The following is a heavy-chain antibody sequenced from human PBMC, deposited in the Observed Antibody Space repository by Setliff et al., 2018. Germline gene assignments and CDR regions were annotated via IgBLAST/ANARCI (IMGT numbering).Heavy chain of an antibody. V-gene: IGHV1-3*04. CDR2: MDTGTGKK. CDR1: GETFTRYS. Sequence: ASVKVSCKASGETFTRYSIHWVRQAPGQRLEWIGYMDTGTGKKEDSQKFRDRVTIIRDTSATTAYVELHSLRSDDTAVYYCARANWNCGFDYWGQGTLVTVSS. J-gene: IGHJ4*02. CDR3: ARANWNCGFDY. D-gene: IGHD1-7*01.